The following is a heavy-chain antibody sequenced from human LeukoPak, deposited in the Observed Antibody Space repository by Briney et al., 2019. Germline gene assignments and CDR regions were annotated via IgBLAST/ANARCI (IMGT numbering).Heavy chain of an antibody. J-gene: IGHJ4*02. CDR2: IWYDGSKK. Sequence: GRSLRLSCAASGFTFSTYVMHWVRQAPGKGLEWVAVIWYDGSKKDYADFVKGRFTISRDNSENTLYLQMNSLRAEDTAVYYCAREMNYGDYFDYWGQGTLVTVSS. V-gene: IGHV3-33*01. CDR1: GFTFSTYV. D-gene: IGHD4-17*01. CDR3: AREMNYGDYFDY.